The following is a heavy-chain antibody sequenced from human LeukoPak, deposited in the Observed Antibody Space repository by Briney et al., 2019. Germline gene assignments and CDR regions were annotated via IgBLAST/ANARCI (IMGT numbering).Heavy chain of an antibody. V-gene: IGHV4-4*07. Sequence: SETLSLTCTVSGGSISSYYWSWIRQPAGKGLEWIGRIYTSGSTNYNPSLKSRVTISLGTSKNHFSLKLTSVTAADTAVYYCARHATHDYGDYGGYFDLWGRGSLVTVSS. J-gene: IGHJ2*01. CDR3: ARHATHDYGDYGGYFDL. CDR2: IYTSGST. CDR1: GGSISSYY. D-gene: IGHD4-17*01.